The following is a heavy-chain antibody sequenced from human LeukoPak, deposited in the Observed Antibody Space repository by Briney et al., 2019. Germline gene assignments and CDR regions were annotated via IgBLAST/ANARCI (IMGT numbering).Heavy chain of an antibody. CDR1: GFTFSNAW. J-gene: IGHJ4*02. V-gene: IGHV3-15*01. Sequence: GGSLRLSCAASGFTFSNAWMSWVRQAPGKGLEWVGRIKSKTDGGTTDYAAPVKGRFTISRDDSKNTLYLQMNSLRAEDTAVYYCARVRFSSSSRYLDYWGQGTLVTVSS. CDR3: ARVRFSSSSRYLDY. CDR2: IKSKTDGGTT. D-gene: IGHD6-6*01.